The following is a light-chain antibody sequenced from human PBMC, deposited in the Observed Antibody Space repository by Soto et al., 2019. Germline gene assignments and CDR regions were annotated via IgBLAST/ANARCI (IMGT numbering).Light chain of an antibody. V-gene: IGKV3-20*01. CDR2: GAS. J-gene: IGKJ1*01. CDR3: HHSGNSHGT. CDR1: QTISSRY. Sequence: PGEGATLSCRASQTISSRYLTWYQQKSGQVPRLLIYGASSRATGIPDRFSGSGSGTDFTLTISRLEPEDVAVYYCHHSGNSHGTFGQGTKVDIK.